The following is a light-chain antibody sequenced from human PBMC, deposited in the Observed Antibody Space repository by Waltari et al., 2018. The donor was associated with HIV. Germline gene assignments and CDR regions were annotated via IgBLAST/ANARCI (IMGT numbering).Light chain of an antibody. V-gene: IGLV3-1*01. CDR1: KLGANY. Sequence: SYELTQPPSVSVSPGQTAPLTCSGHKLGANYVFWYQQKPGQSPVLVISQDIKRPSGIPERFSGSNSGNTATLTISGTQAMDEADYYCQAWDSSTAVFGTGTKVTVL. J-gene: IGLJ1*01. CDR3: QAWDSSTAV. CDR2: QDI.